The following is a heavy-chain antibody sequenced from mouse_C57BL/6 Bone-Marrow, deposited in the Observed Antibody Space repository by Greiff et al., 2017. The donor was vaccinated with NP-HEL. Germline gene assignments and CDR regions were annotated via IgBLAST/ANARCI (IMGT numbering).Heavy chain of an antibody. D-gene: IGHD1-1*01. CDR2: IDPSDSYT. CDR3: ARSDYRSTDWYFDV. J-gene: IGHJ1*03. V-gene: IGHV1-69*01. CDR1: FSPFPRSF. Sequence: QLQQSGAALVLPVASVPLSFPASFSPFPRSFLPFFPPLPFPCLAWIGEIDPSDSYTNYNQKFKGKSTLTVDKSSSTAYMQLSSLTSEDSAVYYCARSDYRSTDWYFDVWGTGTTVTVSS.